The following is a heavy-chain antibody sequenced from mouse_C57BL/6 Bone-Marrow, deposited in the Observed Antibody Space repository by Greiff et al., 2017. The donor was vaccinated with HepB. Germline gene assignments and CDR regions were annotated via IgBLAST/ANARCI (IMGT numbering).Heavy chain of an antibody. Sequence: VQLQQSGPELVKPGASVKISCKASGYTFTDYYMNWVKQSHGKSLEWIGDINPNNGGTSYNQKFKGKATLTVDKSSSTAYMELRSLTSEDSAVYYCAWGSFDYWGQGTTLTVSS. D-gene: IGHD4-1*01. V-gene: IGHV1-26*01. CDR1: GYTFTDYY. CDR3: AWGSFDY. CDR2: INPNNGGT. J-gene: IGHJ2*01.